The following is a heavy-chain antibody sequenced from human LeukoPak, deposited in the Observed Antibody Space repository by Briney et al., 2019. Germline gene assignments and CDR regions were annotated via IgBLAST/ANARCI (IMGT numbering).Heavy chain of an antibody. D-gene: IGHD1-26*01. Sequence: KPSERLSLTCTVSGGSISSSSYYWGWIRQPPGKGLEWIGTIYYSGSTYYNPSLKSRVTISVDTSKNQFSLKLSSVTAADTAVYYCARQGSGNYLSPVNYWGQGSKVADSS. V-gene: IGHV4-39*01. CDR2: IYYSGST. CDR3: ARQGSGNYLSPVNY. CDR1: GGSISSSSYY. J-gene: IGHJ4*02.